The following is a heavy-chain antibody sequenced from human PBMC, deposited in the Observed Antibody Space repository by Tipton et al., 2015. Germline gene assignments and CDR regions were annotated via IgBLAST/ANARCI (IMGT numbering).Heavy chain of an antibody. CDR3: ARGPDFVFDS. CDR1: GSSVGSGNYY. V-gene: IGHV4-61*01. J-gene: IGHJ4*02. Sequence: TLSLTCFVSGSSVGSGNYYRSWIRQPPGKGLEWIGYIYYGGNTNYNPSLKSRVTISVDTSKNQFSLNLTSVTAADTAVYYCARGPDFVFDSWGQGALVTVSS. CDR2: IYYGGNT.